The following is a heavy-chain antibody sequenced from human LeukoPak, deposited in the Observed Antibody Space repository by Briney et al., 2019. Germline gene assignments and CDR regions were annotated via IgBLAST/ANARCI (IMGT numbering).Heavy chain of an antibody. D-gene: IGHD1-26*01. CDR3: ARRDTIVGATKFGN. CDR1: GYSISSGYY. Sequence: SETLSLTCAVSGYSISSGYYWGWIRQPPGKGLEWMGSIYHSGSTYYNPSLKSRVSISVDTSKNQFSLKLSSVTDADTAVYYCARRDTIVGATKFGNWGQGTLVTVSS. CDR2: IYHSGST. V-gene: IGHV4-38-2*01. J-gene: IGHJ4*02.